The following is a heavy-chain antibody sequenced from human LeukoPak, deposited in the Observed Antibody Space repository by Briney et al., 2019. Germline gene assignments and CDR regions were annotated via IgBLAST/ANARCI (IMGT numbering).Heavy chain of an antibody. CDR1: GYTFTSYG. CDR2: ISAYNGNT. CDR3: ARDTAARRRAPQTHNWFDP. D-gene: IGHD6-6*01. V-gene: IGHV1-18*01. Sequence: ASVKVSCKASGYTFTSYGISWVRQAPGQGLEWMGWISAYNGNTNYAQKLQGRVTVTTDTSTSTAYMELRSLRSDDTAVYYCARDTAARRRAPQTHNWFDPWGQGTLVTVSS. J-gene: IGHJ5*02.